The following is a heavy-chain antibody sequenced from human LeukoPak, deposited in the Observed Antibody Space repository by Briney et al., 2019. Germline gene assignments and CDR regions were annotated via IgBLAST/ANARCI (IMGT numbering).Heavy chain of an antibody. CDR2: ISSSSSTI. V-gene: IGHV3-48*04. D-gene: IGHD3-10*01. J-gene: IGHJ4*02. CDR1: GFTFSSYS. CDR3: ARGIEGPITMVDY. Sequence: GGSVRLSCAASGFTFSSYSMNWVRQAPGKGLGWVSYISSSSSTIYYADSVKGRFTISRDNAKNSLYLQMNSLRAEDTAVYYCARGIEGPITMVDYWGQGTLVTVSS.